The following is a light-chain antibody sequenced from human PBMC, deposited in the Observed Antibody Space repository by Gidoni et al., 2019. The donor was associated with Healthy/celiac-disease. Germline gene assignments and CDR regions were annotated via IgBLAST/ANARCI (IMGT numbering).Light chain of an antibody. CDR1: SLRSYY. J-gene: IGLJ3*02. CDR2: GKN. CDR3: NSRDSSGNHHWV. Sequence: SSELTQDPDVSVALGQTVRIPCQGDSLRSYYASWYQQKPGQSPVLVSYGKNNRPSGIPDRFSGSSSENTASLTITGAQAENEADYYCNSRDSSGNHHWVFGGGTKLTVL. V-gene: IGLV3-19*01.